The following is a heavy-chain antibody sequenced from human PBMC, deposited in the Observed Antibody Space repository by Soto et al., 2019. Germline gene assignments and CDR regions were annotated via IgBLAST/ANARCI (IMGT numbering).Heavy chain of an antibody. Sequence: GGSLRLSCAASGFTFSNAWMNWVRQAPGKGLEWVARIKSKTDGGTTDYAAPVKGRFTISRDDSKNTLFLQMNSLKTEDTAVYYCTTSILTGYFSWSFFAYWGQGNWVTVPS. CDR3: TTSILTGYFSWSFFAY. CDR2: IKSKTDGGTT. CDR1: GFTFSNAW. D-gene: IGHD3-9*01. J-gene: IGHJ4*02. V-gene: IGHV3-15*07.